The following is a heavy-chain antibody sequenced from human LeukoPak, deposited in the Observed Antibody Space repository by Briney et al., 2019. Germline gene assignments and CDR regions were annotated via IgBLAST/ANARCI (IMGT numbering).Heavy chain of an antibody. D-gene: IGHD3-22*01. CDR1: GGSMSSYY. Sequence: SETLSLTCTVSGGSMSSYYWSWIRQPPGKGPEWIGYIYYTGSTNYNPSLKSRVTISVDTSKNQFSLKLSSVTAADTGVYYCARDYTMTHAFDIWGQGTLVTVSS. CDR3: ARDYTMTHAFDI. J-gene: IGHJ3*02. CDR2: IYYTGST. V-gene: IGHV4-59*01.